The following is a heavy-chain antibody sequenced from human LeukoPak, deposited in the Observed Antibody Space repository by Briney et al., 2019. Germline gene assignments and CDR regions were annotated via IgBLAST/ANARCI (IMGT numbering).Heavy chain of an antibody. CDR3: ASTRLGFWSGYSMGQGAYYFDY. CDR2: IYYSGST. V-gene: IGHV4-39*01. Sequence: SETLSLTCTVSGGSISSSSYYWGWIRQPPGKGLEWLGSIYYSGSTYYNPSLKSRVTISVDTSKNQFSLKLSSVTAADTAVYYCASTRLGFWSGYSMGQGAYYFDYWGQGTLVTVSS. D-gene: IGHD3-3*01. CDR1: GGSISSSSYY. J-gene: IGHJ4*02.